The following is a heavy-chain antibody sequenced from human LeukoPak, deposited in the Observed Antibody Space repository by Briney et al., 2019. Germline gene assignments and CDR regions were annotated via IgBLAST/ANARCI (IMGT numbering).Heavy chain of an antibody. J-gene: IGHJ4*02. V-gene: IGHV3-30-3*01. Sequence: GGSLRLSCAASGLTFSSYPLHWVRQTPGKGLEWVAVISSDGSDKHYADPVKGRFTISRDNPKNTLYLQMNSLRAEDTAVYYCAKDRTTAARIFDYWGQGTLVTVSS. D-gene: IGHD6-6*01. CDR1: GLTFSSYP. CDR2: ISSDGSDK. CDR3: AKDRTTAARIFDY.